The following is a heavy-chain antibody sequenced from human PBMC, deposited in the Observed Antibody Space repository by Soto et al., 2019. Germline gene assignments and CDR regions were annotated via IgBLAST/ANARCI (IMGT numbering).Heavy chain of an antibody. CDR3: ASAYYHDSSGYPNPFDY. D-gene: IGHD3-22*01. CDR1: CGSISSYY. J-gene: IGHJ4*02. CDR2: IYYSGST. Sequence: ETQCLTYTVSCGSISSYYWSWIRHPPGKGLEWIGYIYYSGSTNYNPSLKSRVTISVDTSKNQFSLKLSSVTAADTAVYYCASAYYHDSSGYPNPFDYWGQGTLVTVPQ. V-gene: IGHV4-59*01.